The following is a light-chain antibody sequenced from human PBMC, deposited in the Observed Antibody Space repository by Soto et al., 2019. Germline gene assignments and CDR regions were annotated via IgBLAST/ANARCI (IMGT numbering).Light chain of an antibody. J-gene: IGKJ2*01. CDR2: WAS. CDR3: QQYYDTPFT. V-gene: IGKV4-1*01. Sequence: DNVVTQSPDSLAVSLGERATINCKSTQSVFYNSNKKNYLAWYQQRPGQPPKVLIYWASVRGSGVPDRFSGSGAVTDLTLTISSLQAEDVAVYFCQQYYDTPFTFGQGTRLYI. CDR1: QSVFYNSNKKNY.